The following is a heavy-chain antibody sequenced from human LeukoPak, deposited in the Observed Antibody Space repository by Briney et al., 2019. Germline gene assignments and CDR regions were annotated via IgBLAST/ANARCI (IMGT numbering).Heavy chain of an antibody. CDR3: AKDGFLEWLSPLYYYYMEV. D-gene: IGHD3-3*01. CDR1: GFTFSSYA. CDR2: ISGSGGST. J-gene: IGHJ6*03. V-gene: IGHV3-23*01. Sequence: GGSLRLSCAASGFTFSSYAMSWVRQAPGKGLEWVSAISGSGGSTYYADSVKGRFTISRDNSKNTLYLQMNSLRAEDTAVYYCAKDGFLEWLSPLYYYYMEVWGKGPTLTVSS.